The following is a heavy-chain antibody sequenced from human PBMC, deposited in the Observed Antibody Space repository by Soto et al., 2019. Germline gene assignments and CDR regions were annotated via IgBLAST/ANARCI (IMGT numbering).Heavy chain of an antibody. CDR1: GFPFSHYW. D-gene: IGHD3-16*01. V-gene: IGHV3-74*01. CDR2: INPAGTIT. CDR3: TSDTFGRRDT. Sequence: PGVSLRLSCAASGFPFSHYWLHWVRQAPGKGLGLVSRINPAGTITNYADSVEGRFTISRDNADSALFLQMNSLSAEHTAIYYCTSDTFGRRDTWDRVTRVTISS. J-gene: IGHJ5*02.